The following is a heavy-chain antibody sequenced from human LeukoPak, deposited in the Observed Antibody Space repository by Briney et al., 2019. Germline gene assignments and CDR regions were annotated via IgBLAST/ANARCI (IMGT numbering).Heavy chain of an antibody. D-gene: IGHD2-15*01. J-gene: IGHJ3*02. CDR2: ISSSSSYI. Sequence: GGSPRLSCAASGFTFRSYSMNWVRQAPGKGLEWVSSISSSSSYIYYADSVKGRFTISRDNAKNSLYLQMNSLRAEDTAVYYCARFGGEDIVVVVAATPKGNAFDIWGQGTMVTVSS. V-gene: IGHV3-21*01. CDR1: GFTFRSYS. CDR3: ARFGGEDIVVVVAATPKGNAFDI.